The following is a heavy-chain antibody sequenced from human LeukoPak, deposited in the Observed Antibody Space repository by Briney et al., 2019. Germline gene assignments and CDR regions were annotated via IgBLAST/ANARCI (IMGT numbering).Heavy chain of an antibody. Sequence: PSETLSLTCTVSGGSISSSSYYWGWIRQPPGKGLEWIGTISYIGSTYYNPSLKNRVTISVDTSKNQFSLKLSSVTAADTAVYYCARSLSTTGLRWGQGTLVTVSS. CDR2: ISYIGST. CDR1: GGSISSSSYY. D-gene: IGHD1-1*01. V-gene: IGHV4-39*01. J-gene: IGHJ4*02. CDR3: ARSLSTTGLR.